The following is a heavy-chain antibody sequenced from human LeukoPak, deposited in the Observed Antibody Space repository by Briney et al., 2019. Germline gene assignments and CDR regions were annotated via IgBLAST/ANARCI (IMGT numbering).Heavy chain of an antibody. J-gene: IGHJ1*01. CDR1: GFAFSSFG. Sequence: PGRSLRLSCATSGFAFSSFGLHWVRQAPGKGLEWLAVVWYDETNRDYADSVKGRFTISRDNSKNTLYLQMNSLRAEDTAVYYCARGTSNTWPPGAEYFEHWGQGTLVTVSS. CDR3: ARGTSNTWPPGAEYFEH. CDR2: VWYDETNR. D-gene: IGHD6-13*01. V-gene: IGHV3-33*01.